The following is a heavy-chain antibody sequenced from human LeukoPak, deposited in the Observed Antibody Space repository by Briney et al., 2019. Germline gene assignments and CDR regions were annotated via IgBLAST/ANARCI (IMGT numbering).Heavy chain of an antibody. CDR2: ISYDGSNK. D-gene: IGHD5-12*01. CDR1: GFTFSSNG. CDR3: AKVLAEGIVATIIFYYYYMDV. V-gene: IGHV3-30*18. J-gene: IGHJ6*03. Sequence: PGPSLRLSCSASGFTFSSNGMHSVRHAPGKGREWVAVISYDGSNKYYADSVKGRFTISRDNSKNTLYLQMNSLRAEDTAVYYCAKVLAEGIVATIIFYYYYMDVWGKGTTVTVSS.